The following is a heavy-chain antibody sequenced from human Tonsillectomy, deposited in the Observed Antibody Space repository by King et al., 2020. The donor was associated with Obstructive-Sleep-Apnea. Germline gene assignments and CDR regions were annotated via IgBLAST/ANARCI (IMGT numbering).Heavy chain of an antibody. CDR1: GFTFSSFG. Sequence: VQLVESGGGVVQPGGSLTLSCAASGFTFSSFGMHWVRQAPGKGLEWVAFIRYDGTSQYYADSVKGRFAISRDYSKNTLYLHMNSLSVEDTAIYYCAKVRRLYTSGSYYCDYWGQGTLDPVSS. CDR2: IRYDGTSQ. V-gene: IGHV3-30*02. J-gene: IGHJ4*02. D-gene: IGHD5-18*01. CDR3: AKVRRLYTSGSYYCDY.